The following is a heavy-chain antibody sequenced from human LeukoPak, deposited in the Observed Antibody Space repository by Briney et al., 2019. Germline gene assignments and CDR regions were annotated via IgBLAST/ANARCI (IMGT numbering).Heavy chain of an antibody. V-gene: IGHV3-21*01. Sequence: GSLRLSCAASGFTFSSYSMNWVRQAPGKGLEWVSSISSSSSYIYYADSVKGRFTISSDNAKNSLYLQMNSLRAEDTAVYYCARDGWFGEDPVYAFDIWGQGTMVIVSS. CDR2: ISSSSSYI. D-gene: IGHD3-10*01. J-gene: IGHJ3*02. CDR1: GFTFSSYS. CDR3: ARDGWFGEDPVYAFDI.